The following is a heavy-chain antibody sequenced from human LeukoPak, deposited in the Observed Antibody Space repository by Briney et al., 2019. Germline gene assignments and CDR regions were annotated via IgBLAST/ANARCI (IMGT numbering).Heavy chain of an antibody. D-gene: IGHD5-24*01. J-gene: IGHJ2*01. Sequence: SVKVSCKASGGTFSSYAISWVRQAPGQGLEWMGGIIPIFGTANYAQKFQGRVTITTDESTSTAYMELSSLRSEDTAVYHCARSVEMATIGGWYFDLWGRGTLVTVSS. CDR3: ARSVEMATIGGWYFDL. V-gene: IGHV1-69*05. CDR2: IIPIFGTA. CDR1: GGTFSSYA.